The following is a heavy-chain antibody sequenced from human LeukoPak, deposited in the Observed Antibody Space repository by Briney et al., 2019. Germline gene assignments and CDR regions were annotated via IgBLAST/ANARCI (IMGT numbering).Heavy chain of an antibody. Sequence: GESLRLSCVASGFTFNTYNMNWVRQAPGKGREWVSSISSSSSYIYYADSVKGRFTISRDNAKNSLYLQMNSLRAEDTAVYYCARVGYDSSGDAFDIWGQGTMVTVSS. V-gene: IGHV3-21*01. D-gene: IGHD3-22*01. CDR2: ISSSSSYI. CDR1: GFTFNTYN. J-gene: IGHJ3*02. CDR3: ARVGYDSSGDAFDI.